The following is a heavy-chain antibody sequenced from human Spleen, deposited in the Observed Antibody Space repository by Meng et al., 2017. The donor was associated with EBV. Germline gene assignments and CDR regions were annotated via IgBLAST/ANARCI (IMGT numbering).Heavy chain of an antibody. J-gene: IGHJ4*02. CDR3: ASHLLTPGTRGFDH. D-gene: IGHD6-13*01. CDR1: GGSITSTNW. CDR2: THHGGNT. Sequence: HVQLQESGPGLVKPSETLSLTCVVSGGSITSTNWWSWVRQPPGKGLEWIGETHHGGNTNYNTSLQSQVIISVDKSKSQFSLQLTSVTAADTALYYCASHLLTPGTRGFDHWGPGILVTVSS. V-gene: IGHV4-4*02.